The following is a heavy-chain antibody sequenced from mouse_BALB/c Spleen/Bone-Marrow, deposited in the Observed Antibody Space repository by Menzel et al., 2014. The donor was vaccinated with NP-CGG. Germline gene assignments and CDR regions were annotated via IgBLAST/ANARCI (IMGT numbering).Heavy chain of an antibody. Sequence: EVQLQQSGAELVKPGASVKLSCTASGFNIKDTYMHWVKQRPEQGLEWIGRIDPANGNTKYDPKFQGKATITTDTSSNTAYLQLSSLESEDTSFYSSTSYRYGWYFDVWGAGTTVTVSS. CDR3: TSYRYGWYFDV. V-gene: IGHV14-3*02. D-gene: IGHD2-14*01. CDR1: GFNIKDTY. J-gene: IGHJ1*01. CDR2: IDPANGNT.